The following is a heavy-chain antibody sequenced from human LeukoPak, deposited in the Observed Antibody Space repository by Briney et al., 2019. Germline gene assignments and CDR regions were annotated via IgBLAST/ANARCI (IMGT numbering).Heavy chain of an antibody. J-gene: IGHJ5*02. CDR1: GASISSTNYY. V-gene: IGHV4-39*01. Sequence: SETLSLTCTVSGASISSTNYYCAWIRQPPGKGLEWITSWYYSGSTYYNPFLESRVTVSVNTSKSQLSLKLSSGTAADTAQYYCARHTRYGSGSYRVDNWFDPWGQGTLVTVSS. CDR3: ARHTRYGSGSYRVDNWFDP. CDR2: WYYSGST. D-gene: IGHD3-10*01.